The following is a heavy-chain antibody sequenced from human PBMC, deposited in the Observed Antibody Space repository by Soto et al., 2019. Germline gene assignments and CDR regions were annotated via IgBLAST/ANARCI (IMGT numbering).Heavy chain of an antibody. CDR3: ARVRGDGYNFDGIDV. J-gene: IGHJ6*02. CDR2: ISYDGSNK. CDR1: GFTFSSYA. V-gene: IGHV3-30-3*01. D-gene: IGHD5-12*01. Sequence: QVQLVESGGGVVQPGRSLRLSCAASGFTFSSYAMHWVRQAPGKGLEWVAVISYDGSNKYYADSVKGRFTISRDNSKNTLYLQMNSLRAEDTAVYYCARVRGDGYNFDGIDVWGQGTTVTVSS.